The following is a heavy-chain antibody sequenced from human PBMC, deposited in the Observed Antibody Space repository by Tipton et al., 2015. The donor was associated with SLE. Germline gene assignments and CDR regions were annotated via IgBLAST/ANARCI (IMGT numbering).Heavy chain of an antibody. D-gene: IGHD3-3*01. J-gene: IGHJ2*01. CDR1: GFTVSTNY. Sequence: GSLRLSCAASGFTVSTNYMTWVRQAPGKGLEWVSLIYSGGSTSYADSVKGRFTISRDNSKNTLYLQMNSLRAEDTAVYYCARSSWYDFWSGYYSERYFDLWGRGTLVTFSS. V-gene: IGHV3-53*05. CDR3: ARSSWYDFWSGYYSERYFDL. CDR2: IYSGGST.